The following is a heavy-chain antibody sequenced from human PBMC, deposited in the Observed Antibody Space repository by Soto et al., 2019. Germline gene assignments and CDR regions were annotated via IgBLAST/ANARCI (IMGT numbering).Heavy chain of an antibody. CDR3: AGGSY. V-gene: IGHV3-7*01. CDR1: GFPFSIHW. CDR2: LNQNGREK. Sequence: EMHLVESGGGLVQPGGSLRLSCAASGFPFSIHWMNWVRQAPGKGLEWVANLNQNGREKYYVDSVKGRFTITRDNAKTSLSLQMNSLRAEDTAVYYCAGGSYWGQGTLVTVSS. J-gene: IGHJ4*02.